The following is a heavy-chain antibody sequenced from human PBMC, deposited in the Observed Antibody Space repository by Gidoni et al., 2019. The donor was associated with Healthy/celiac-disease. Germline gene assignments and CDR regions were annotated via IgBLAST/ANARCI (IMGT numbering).Heavy chain of an antibody. D-gene: IGHD1-1*01. CDR2: ISSSGSTI. J-gene: IGHJ3*02. CDR3: ARNIRWQLGAFDI. V-gene: IGHV3-21*01. CDR1: GFTFSSYS. Sequence: EVQLVESGGGLVKPGGSLRLSCAASGFTFSSYSMNWVRQAPGKGLEWVSSISSSGSTIYYADSVKGRFTISRDNAKNSLYLQMNSLRAEDTAVYYCARNIRWQLGAFDIWGQGTMVTVSS.